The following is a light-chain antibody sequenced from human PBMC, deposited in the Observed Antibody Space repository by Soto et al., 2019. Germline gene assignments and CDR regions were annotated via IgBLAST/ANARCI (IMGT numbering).Light chain of an antibody. J-gene: IGKJ2*01. CDR3: QQYGSSPYT. CDR2: GAS. V-gene: IGKV3-20*01. CDR1: RGVGSSY. Sequence: EIVLTQSPGTLSLSPGERATLSCRAGRGVGSSYLAWYQQKPGQAPRLLIYGASSRATGIPDRFSGSGSGTDFTLTISRLEPEDFAVYYCQQYGSSPYTFGQGTKLEIK.